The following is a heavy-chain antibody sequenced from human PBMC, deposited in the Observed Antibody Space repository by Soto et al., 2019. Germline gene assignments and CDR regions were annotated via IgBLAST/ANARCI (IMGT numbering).Heavy chain of an antibody. D-gene: IGHD2-15*01. J-gene: IGHJ4*02. CDR2: IKQDGSEK. CDR3: ARVSYGGCLNY. V-gene: IGHV3-7*01. CDR1: GFTFSSYW. Sequence: PGGSLRLSCAASGFTFSSYWMSWVRQAPGKGLEWVANIKQDGSEKYCVDSVKGRFTISRDNAKNSLYLQMNSLRAEDTAVYYCARVSYGGCLNYWGQGTLVTVSS.